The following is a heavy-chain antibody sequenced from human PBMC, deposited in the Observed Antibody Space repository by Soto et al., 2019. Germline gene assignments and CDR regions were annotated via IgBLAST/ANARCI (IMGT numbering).Heavy chain of an antibody. CDR2: ICYDGSNK. J-gene: IGHJ5*02. CDR1: GFTVSTYF. CDR3: ARDPRKAYSTGYQPNWLDP. D-gene: IGHD3-22*01. Sequence: XVSLRLSCAACGFTVSTYFMHWVRQAPGKGLEWVAVICYDGSNKYYADSVKGRFTISRDNSKNTLYLQMNSLRAEDTAVYYCARDPRKAYSTGYQPNWLDPWGQRTLVTVSS. V-gene: IGHV3-33*01.